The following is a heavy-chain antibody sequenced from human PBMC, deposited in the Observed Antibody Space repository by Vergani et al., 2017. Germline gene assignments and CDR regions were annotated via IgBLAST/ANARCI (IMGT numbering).Heavy chain of an antibody. V-gene: IGHV1-2*02. J-gene: IGHJ5*02. CDR1: GYTITDYY. CDR3: ARDSRYCSSTSCYVGRDWFDP. Sequence: QVHLVQSGSEVKKPGASVKVSCKASGYTITDYYIHWVRHAPGQRLEWMGWINPNSGGTEYAQKFQSRVTMTWDTSTTTAYVDLSSLRSEDTAVYYCARDSRYCSSTSCYVGRDWFDPWGQGTLVTVSS. D-gene: IGHD2-2*01. CDR2: INPNSGGT.